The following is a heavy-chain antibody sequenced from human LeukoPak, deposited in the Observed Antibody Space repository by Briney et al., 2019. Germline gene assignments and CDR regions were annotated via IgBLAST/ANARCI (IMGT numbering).Heavy chain of an antibody. J-gene: IGHJ4*02. CDR3: ARDLVSYSSSPLH. CDR1: GFTFSSYS. V-gene: IGHV3-21*01. D-gene: IGHD6-6*01. CDR2: ISSSSSYI. Sequence: PGGSLRLSCAASGFTFSSYSMNWVRQAPGKGLEWVSSISSSSSYIYYADSLEGRFAISTDSSKTTLYLQMNSLTPEDTAVYYCARDLVSYSSSPLHWGQGTLVTVSS.